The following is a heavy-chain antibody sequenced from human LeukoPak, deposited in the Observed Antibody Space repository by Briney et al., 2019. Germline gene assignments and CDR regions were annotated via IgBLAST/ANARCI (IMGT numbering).Heavy chain of an antibody. CDR3: ARGGYYGSGNDFRFDP. CDR1: GYSISSGYY. Sequence: PSETLSLTCTVSGYSISSGYYWVWIRPTPGKGLEWIGSIYRSGSTNYNPSLKSRVTISVDTSKNQFSLKVNSVTAADTALYYCARGGYYGSGNDFRFDPWGQGTLVTVSS. V-gene: IGHV4-38-2*02. D-gene: IGHD3-10*01. CDR2: IYRSGST. J-gene: IGHJ5*02.